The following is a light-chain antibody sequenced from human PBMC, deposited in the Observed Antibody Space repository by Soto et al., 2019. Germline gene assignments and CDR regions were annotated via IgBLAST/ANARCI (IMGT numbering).Light chain of an antibody. Sequence: DIQVTQSPSSLSASVGDRVTITCRASQNIFTYLNWYQQRPGQAPNLLIYASSNLQSGVPSRFSGSGSGTDFTPTISSRQPEFFATYYYQHRYSPPTFGQGTMVEIK. CDR3: QHRYSPPT. J-gene: IGKJ2*01. V-gene: IGKV1-39*01. CDR2: ASS. CDR1: QNIFTY.